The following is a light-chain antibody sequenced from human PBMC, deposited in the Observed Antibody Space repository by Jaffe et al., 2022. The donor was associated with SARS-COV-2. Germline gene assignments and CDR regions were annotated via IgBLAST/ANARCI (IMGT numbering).Light chain of an antibody. Sequence: EIVMTQSPATLSVSPGERATLSCRASQSVGSNLAWYQQKPDQAPRLLIYGASTRATGIPARFSGSGAGTEFTLTISSLQSEDFAVYYCQQCNNWPYTFGQGTKLAIK. CDR3: QQCNNWPYT. J-gene: IGKJ2*01. V-gene: IGKV3D-15*01. CDR1: QSVGSN. CDR2: GAS.